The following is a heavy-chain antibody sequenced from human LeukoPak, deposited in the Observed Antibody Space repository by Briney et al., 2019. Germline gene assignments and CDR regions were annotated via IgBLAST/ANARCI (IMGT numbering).Heavy chain of an antibody. CDR2: IYTGGHI. V-gene: IGHV3-53*01. Sequence: GGSLRLSCAASGFTVSNTYVTWVRQAPVKGLDWVSVIYTGGHIYYADSVKGRFTISSDNSKNTVYLQLTNLRAEDTAVYYCTRDRRSGWGHAFDIWGLGTMVTVSS. J-gene: IGHJ3*02. CDR3: TRDRRSGWGHAFDI. D-gene: IGHD6-19*01. CDR1: GFTVSNTY.